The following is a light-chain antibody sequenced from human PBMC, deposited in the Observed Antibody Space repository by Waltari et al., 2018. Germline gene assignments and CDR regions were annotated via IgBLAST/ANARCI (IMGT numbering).Light chain of an antibody. V-gene: IGKV3-15*01. CDR2: GAA. CDR3: QQYNKWPPLT. J-gene: IGKJ4*01. CDR1: QNIHDN. Sequence: EVLMTQSPATLSVFPGERVTLSCRASQNIHDNLAWYQQKPGQAPRLLLYGAATRATAVPARFRGSGSGTEFTLTISSLQSEDFAVYYCQQYNKWPPLTFGGGTKVEIK.